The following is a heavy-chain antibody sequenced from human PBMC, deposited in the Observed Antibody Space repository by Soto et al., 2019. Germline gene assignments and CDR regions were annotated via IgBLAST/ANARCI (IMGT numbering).Heavy chain of an antibody. CDR1: GGSISSYY. J-gene: IGHJ5*02. D-gene: IGHD2-21*01. CDR2: IYYSGST. CDR3: ARPGEDGYHSWFDP. Sequence: QVQLQESGPGLVKPSETLSLTCTVSGGSISSYYWSWIRQPPGKGLEWIGYIYYSGSTNYNPSLKSRVTXXIXTXXNQLSLKLSSVTAADTAVYYCARPGEDGYHSWFDPWGQGTLVTVSS. V-gene: IGHV4-59*08.